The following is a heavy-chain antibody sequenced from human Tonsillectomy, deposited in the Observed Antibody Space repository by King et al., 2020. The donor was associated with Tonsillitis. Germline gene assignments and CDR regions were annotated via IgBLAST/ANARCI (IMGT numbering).Heavy chain of an antibody. CDR1: GYTFTSYD. D-gene: IGHD3-9*01. V-gene: IGHV1-8*02. J-gene: IGHJ4*02. Sequence: QLVQSGAEVKKPGASVRVSCKTSGYTFTSYDINWVRQATGQGLEWMGWMNPNSGNTGYAQKFQGRVTLTRNTSISTAYMELSSLRSEDTAVYYCARVYYDILNGYPTTFDYWGQGTLVTVSS. CDR2: MNPNSGNT. CDR3: ARVYYDILNGYPTTFDY.